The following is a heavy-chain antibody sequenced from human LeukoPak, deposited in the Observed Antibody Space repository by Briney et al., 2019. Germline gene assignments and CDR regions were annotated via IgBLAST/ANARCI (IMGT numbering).Heavy chain of an antibody. CDR3: ARFPLIPEKYYFDY. CDR1: GFSLSTSGMC. V-gene: IGHV2-70*11. J-gene: IGHJ4*02. D-gene: IGHD2-2*02. Sequence: SGPTLVNPTQTLTLTCTFSGFSLSTSGMCVSWIRQPPGKALEWLARIDWDDDKYYSTSLKTRLTISKDTSKNQVVLTMTNMDPVDTATYYCARFPLIPEKYYFDYWGQGTLVTVSS. CDR2: IDWDDDK.